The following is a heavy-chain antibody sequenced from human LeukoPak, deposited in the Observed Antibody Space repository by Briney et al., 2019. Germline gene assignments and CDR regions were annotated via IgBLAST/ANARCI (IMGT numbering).Heavy chain of an antibody. CDR3: ARDMYSSGPYYYYMDV. V-gene: IGHV3-21*01. CDR1: GFTFSSYS. CDR2: ISSSSSYI. J-gene: IGHJ6*03. D-gene: IGHD6-19*01. Sequence: PGGSLRLSCAVSGFTFSSYSMNWVRQAPGKGLEWVSSISSSSSYIYYADSVKGRFTISRDNAKNSLYLQMNSLRAEDTAVYYCARDMYSSGPYYYYMDVWGKGTTVTISS.